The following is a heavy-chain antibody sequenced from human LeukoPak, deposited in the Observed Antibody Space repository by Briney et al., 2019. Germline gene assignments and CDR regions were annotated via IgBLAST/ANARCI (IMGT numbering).Heavy chain of an antibody. V-gene: IGHV1-46*01. Sequence: ASVTVSCTASGYTFTTYSMHWVRQAPGQGLEWMGIINPSGGNTSYAQKFQGRVTMTRDTSTSTVYMELSSLRSEDTAVYYCAKTSGWYYFDYWGQGTLVTVSS. CDR2: INPSGGNT. J-gene: IGHJ4*02. CDR3: AKTSGWYYFDY. D-gene: IGHD6-19*01. CDR1: GYTFTTYS.